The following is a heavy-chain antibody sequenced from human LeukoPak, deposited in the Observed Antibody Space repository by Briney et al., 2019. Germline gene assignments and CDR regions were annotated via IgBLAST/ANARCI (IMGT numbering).Heavy chain of an antibody. Sequence: SETLSLTCTVSGDSITSGAYYWSWIRQHPGKGLEWIGYIYWSGSTQSNPSLQSRLTISVDTSKNQFSLSLSSVTVADTAVYYCARATYCSGVSCHPLAYYYYMDVWGKGTTVTVSS. CDR3: ARATYCSGVSCHPLAYYYYMDV. J-gene: IGHJ6*03. D-gene: IGHD2-15*01. V-gene: IGHV4-31*03. CDR1: GDSITSGAYY. CDR2: IYWSGST.